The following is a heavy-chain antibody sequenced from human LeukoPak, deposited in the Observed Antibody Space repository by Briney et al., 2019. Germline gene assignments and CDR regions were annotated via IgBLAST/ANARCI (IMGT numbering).Heavy chain of an antibody. V-gene: IGHV1-46*01. CDR2: INPSGGST. CDR3: ARASVERDWFDP. CDR1: GYTFTSYY. D-gene: IGHD4-23*01. Sequence: ASVKVSCKASGYTFTSYYMHWVRQAPGQGLEWMGIINPSGGSTSYAQKFQGRVTITRNTSISTAYMELSSLRSEDTAVYYCARASVERDWFDPWGQGTLVTVSS. J-gene: IGHJ5*02.